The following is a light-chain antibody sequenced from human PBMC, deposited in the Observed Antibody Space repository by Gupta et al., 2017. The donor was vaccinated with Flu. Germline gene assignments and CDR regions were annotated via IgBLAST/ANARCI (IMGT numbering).Light chain of an antibody. V-gene: IGLV3-21*03. Sequence: KTARSTCEGSDIGSKSVHCYQQKPGQAPGLLFYDDKDRRSGTPERFSESNTGHTATLTISVVDAGEEADYYCQVWETRSGTRWVFGGGTKLTVL. CDR3: QVWETRSGTRWV. J-gene: IGLJ3*02. CDR2: DDK. CDR1: DIGSKS.